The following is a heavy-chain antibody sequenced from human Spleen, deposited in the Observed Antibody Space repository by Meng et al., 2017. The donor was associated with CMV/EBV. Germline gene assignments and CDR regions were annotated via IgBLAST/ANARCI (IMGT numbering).Heavy chain of an antibody. CDR1: GGSIISGGYL. CDR3: ARGATWTGYHFDY. D-gene: IGHD3/OR15-3a*01. V-gene: IGHV4-31*02. J-gene: IGHJ4*02. Sequence: GGSIISGGYLWSWIRQHPGKGLEWIGYIYSSGTTYYNPSLVSRLTISLDTSKNQFSLKLSSVTAADTAVYYCARGATWTGYHFDYWGQGTLVTVSS. CDR2: IYSSGTT.